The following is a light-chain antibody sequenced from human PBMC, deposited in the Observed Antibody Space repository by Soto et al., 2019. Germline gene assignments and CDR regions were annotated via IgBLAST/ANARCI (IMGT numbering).Light chain of an antibody. V-gene: IGKV3-20*01. CDR1: QSVSSIY. CDR3: QQYGSSPFT. CDR2: GAS. Sequence: IVLTQSPGTLSLSPGERATLSCRARQSVSSIYLAWYQQKPGQAPRLLIYGASSRATGIPDRFSGSGSGTDFTLTISRLEPEDFAVYYCQQYGSSPFTFGPGTKVDIK. J-gene: IGKJ3*01.